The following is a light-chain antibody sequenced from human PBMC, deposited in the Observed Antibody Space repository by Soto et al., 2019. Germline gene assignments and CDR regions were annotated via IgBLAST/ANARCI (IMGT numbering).Light chain of an antibody. CDR2: GAS. J-gene: IGKJ3*01. CDR1: QSFSSSY. Sequence: EIVLTQSPGTLSLSPGERATLSFSSSQSFSSSYLAWYQQKPGQAPRLLIYGASSRATGIPDRFSGSGSGTDFTLTISRLEPEDFAVYYCQQYGSSPLTFGPGTKVDI. CDR3: QQYGSSPLT. V-gene: IGKV3-20*01.